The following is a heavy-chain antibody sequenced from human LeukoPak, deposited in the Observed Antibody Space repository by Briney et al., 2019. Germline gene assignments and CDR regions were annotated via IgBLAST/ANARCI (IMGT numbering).Heavy chain of an antibody. Sequence: PSETLSLTCTVSVGSIISNYWSWIRQSAGTGLEWIGRIYGSGITDYSPSLKSRVTMSLGTSKKQFSLRLTSGTAADTAVYSCARSISSMRNWFDPWGQGTLVSVSS. J-gene: IGHJ5*02. CDR2: IYGSGIT. V-gene: IGHV4-4*07. CDR3: ARSISSMRNWFDP. CDR1: VGSIISNY. D-gene: IGHD3-3*02.